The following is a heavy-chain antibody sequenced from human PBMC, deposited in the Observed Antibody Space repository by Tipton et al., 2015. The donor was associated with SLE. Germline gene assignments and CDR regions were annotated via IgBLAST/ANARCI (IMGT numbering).Heavy chain of an antibody. V-gene: IGHV4-34*01. CDR2: INHSGGT. CDR3: ARDEYRYDATGYHLLGHFDF. J-gene: IGHJ4*02. Sequence: GLVKPSETLSLTCDVYGGSFSGYYCTWIRQPPGKGQEWIGEINHSGGTNYNPSLKSRVTISVDTSKNQFSLKLSSVTAADTAVYYCARDEYRYDATGYHLLGHFDFWGQGALVTVSS. D-gene: IGHD3-22*01. CDR1: GGSFSGYY.